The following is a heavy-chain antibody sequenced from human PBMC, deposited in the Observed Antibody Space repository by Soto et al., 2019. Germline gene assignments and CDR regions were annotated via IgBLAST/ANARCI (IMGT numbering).Heavy chain of an antibody. CDR3: ARDCSGGSCYPGMDV. CDR2: ISSSGYI. J-gene: IGHJ6*02. CDR1: GFNFNSYT. D-gene: IGHD2-15*01. Sequence: EVQLVESGGGLVKPGGSLRLSCAASGFNFNSYTINWVRQAPGKGLEWLSSISSSGYIFSTDSVRGRFTISRDNAKNLVYLQINSLRAEDTAVYFCARDCSGGSCYPGMDVWGQGTTVTVSS. V-gene: IGHV3-21*01.